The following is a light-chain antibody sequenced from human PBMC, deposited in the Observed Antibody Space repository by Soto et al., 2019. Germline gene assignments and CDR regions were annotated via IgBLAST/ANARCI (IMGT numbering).Light chain of an antibody. J-gene: IGKJ1*01. CDR2: WAS. CDR1: QSVLYSSNNQNC. CDR3: QQYCATPWT. Sequence: DIVMTQSPDSLAVSLGGRATINCESSQSVLYSSNNQNCLAWYQQKPGQPPKLLIYWASTGESGVPDRFSGSGSVTDFHLTISSLHAEDVAVYYCQQYCATPWTFGQGTKVEIK. V-gene: IGKV4-1*01.